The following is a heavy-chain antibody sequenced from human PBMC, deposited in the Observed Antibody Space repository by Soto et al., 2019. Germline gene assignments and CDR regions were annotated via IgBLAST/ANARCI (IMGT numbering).Heavy chain of an antibody. J-gene: IGHJ4*02. CDR3: ARDLNYWSLLIDH. D-gene: IGHD2-8*02. CDR2: IWYDGSNK. Sequence: GESLKISCAASGFTFSSYGMHWVRQAPGKGLEWVAIIWYDGSNKYYADSVKGRFTISRDNSKNTLYLQMNSLRAEDTAVYYCARDLNYWSLLIDHWGQGTLVTVSS. V-gene: IGHV3-33*01. CDR1: GFTFSSYG.